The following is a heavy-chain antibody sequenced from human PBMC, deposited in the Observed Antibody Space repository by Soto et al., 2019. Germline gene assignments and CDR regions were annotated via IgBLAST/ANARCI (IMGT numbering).Heavy chain of an antibody. CDR1: GGTFSSYA. CDR3: ATVYYDSSGYYYDFDY. Sequence: SVKVSCKASGGTFSSYAISWVRQAPGQGLEWMGGIIPIFGTANYAQKFQGRVTITADESTSTAYMELSSLRSEDTAVYYCATVYYDSSGYYYDFDYWGQGTLVTVSS. J-gene: IGHJ4*02. D-gene: IGHD3-22*01. CDR2: IIPIFGTA. V-gene: IGHV1-69*13.